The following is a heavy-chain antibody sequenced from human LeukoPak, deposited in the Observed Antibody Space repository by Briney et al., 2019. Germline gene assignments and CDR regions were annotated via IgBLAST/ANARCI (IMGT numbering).Heavy chain of an antibody. J-gene: IGHJ2*01. CDR2: IYSGGST. D-gene: IGHD2-2*01. CDR1: GFTVSNNY. CDR3: ARESTSWYFDL. Sequence: GGFLRLSCAASGFTVSNNYMSWVRQAPGKGLEWVSVIYSGGSTYYADSVKGRFTISRDNSKNTLYLQMNSLRAEDTAVYYCARESTSWYFDLWGRGTLVTVSS. V-gene: IGHV3-53*01.